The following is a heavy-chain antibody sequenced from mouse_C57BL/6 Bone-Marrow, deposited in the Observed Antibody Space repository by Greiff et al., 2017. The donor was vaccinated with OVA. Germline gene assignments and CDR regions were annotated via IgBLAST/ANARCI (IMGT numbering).Heavy chain of an antibody. CDR3: ARPGYGNYPYYFDY. CDR1: GYTFTSYW. Sequence: QVQLQQSGAELVKPGASVKLSCKASGYTFTSYWMQWVKQRPGQGLEWIGEIDPSDSYTNYNQKFKGKATLTVDTSSSTAYMQLSSLTSEDSAVYYCARPGYGNYPYYFDYWGQGTTLTVSS. V-gene: IGHV1-50*01. J-gene: IGHJ2*01. CDR2: IDPSDSYT. D-gene: IGHD2-1*01.